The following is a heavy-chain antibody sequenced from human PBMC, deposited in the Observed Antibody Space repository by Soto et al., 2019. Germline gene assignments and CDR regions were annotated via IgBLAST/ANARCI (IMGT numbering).Heavy chain of an antibody. CDR3: AKDGWMSTIRGDAFSI. V-gene: IGHV3-30*18. CDR1: GFTFSNYG. D-gene: IGHD1-1*01. Sequence: QVQLVESGGAVVQPGRSLRLSCVASGFTFSNYGMHWVRQAPGKGLAWVAFVSYRGTNKYHADYVKGRFTISRDDSRKTVYLQMNSLRAEDTAVYFCAKDGWMSTIRGDAFSIWGHVTGVTVSS. CDR2: VSYRGTNK. J-gene: IGHJ3*02.